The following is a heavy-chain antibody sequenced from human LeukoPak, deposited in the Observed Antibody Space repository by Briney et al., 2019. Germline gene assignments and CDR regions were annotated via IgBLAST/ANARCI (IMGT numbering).Heavy chain of an antibody. CDR1: VYTFTSYG. CDR3: ARVGPLVVVPAARPFDP. J-gene: IGHJ5*02. D-gene: IGHD2-2*01. V-gene: IGHV1-18*01. CDR2: ISAYNGNT. Sequence: ASVKVSCKASVYTFTSYGISWVRQAPGQGLEWMGWISAYNGNTNYAQKLQGRVTMTTDTSTSTAYMELRSLRSDDTAVYYCARVGPLVVVPAARPFDPWGQGTLVTVSS.